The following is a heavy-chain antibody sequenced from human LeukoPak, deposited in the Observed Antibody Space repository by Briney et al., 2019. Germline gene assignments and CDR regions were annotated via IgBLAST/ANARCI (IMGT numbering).Heavy chain of an antibody. CDR3: ARRRYGTGMDV. V-gene: IGHV3-7*01. CDR2: IIEDGSKK. Sequence: GGSLRLSCTASGFIFSNYYMGWVRQAPGKGLEWVANIIEDGSKKYYVDSVEGRFTISRDNAKNSVYLQMNSLRAEDTGLYYCARRRYGTGMDVWGQGTTVTVSS. D-gene: IGHD3-10*01. CDR1: GFIFSNYY. J-gene: IGHJ6*02.